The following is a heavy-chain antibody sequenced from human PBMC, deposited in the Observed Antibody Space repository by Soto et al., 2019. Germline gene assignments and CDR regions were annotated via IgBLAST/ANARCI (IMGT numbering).Heavy chain of an antibody. J-gene: IGHJ4*02. D-gene: IGHD1-1*01. Sequence: SETLSLTCTVSGGSISSYYWSWIRQPPGKGLEWIGYIYYSGSTNYNPSLKSRVTISVDTSKNQFSLKLSSVTAADTAVYYCARGAETDSFDYWGQGTLVTVSS. CDR1: GGSISSYY. V-gene: IGHV4-59*01. CDR2: IYYSGST. CDR3: ARGAETDSFDY.